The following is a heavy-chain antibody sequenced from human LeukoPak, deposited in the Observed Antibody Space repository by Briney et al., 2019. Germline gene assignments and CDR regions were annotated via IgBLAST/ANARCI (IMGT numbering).Heavy chain of an antibody. CDR3: AREWFGGARNYYFDY. CDR1: GYTFTSYY. Sequence: ASVKVSCKASGYTFTSYYMHWVRQAPGQGLEWMGIINPSGGSTSYAQKFQGRVTMTRDTSTSTVYMELSSLRSEDTAVYYCAREWFGGARNYYFDYWGQGTLVTVSS. D-gene: IGHD3-10*01. J-gene: IGHJ4*02. V-gene: IGHV1-46*01. CDR2: INPSGGST.